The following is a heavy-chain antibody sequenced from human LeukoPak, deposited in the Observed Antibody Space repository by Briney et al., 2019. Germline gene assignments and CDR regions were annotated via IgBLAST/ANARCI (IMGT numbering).Heavy chain of an antibody. CDR3: AARTTGTTAFDY. CDR2: INPNSGGT. Sequence: ASVKVSCKASGYTFTGYYMHWVRQAPGQGLEWMGWINPNSGGTNYAQKFQGRVTMTRDTSISTAYMELSRLRSDDTAVYYCAARTTGTTAFDYWGQGTLVIVSS. J-gene: IGHJ4*02. CDR1: GYTFTGYY. D-gene: IGHD1-1*01. V-gene: IGHV1-2*02.